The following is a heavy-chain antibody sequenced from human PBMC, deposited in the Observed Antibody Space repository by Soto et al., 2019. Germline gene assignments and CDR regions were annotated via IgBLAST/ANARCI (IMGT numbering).Heavy chain of an antibody. J-gene: IGHJ5*02. V-gene: IGHV4-31*03. CDR3: ARDQEGYNWFDP. Sequence: SETLSLTCTVSGGSISSGGYYWSWIRQHPGKGLEWIGYIYYSGSTYYNPSLKSRVTISVDTSKNQFSLKLSSVTAADTAVYYCARDQEGYNWFDPWGQGTLVTVSS. CDR2: IYYSGST. CDR1: GGSISSGGYY.